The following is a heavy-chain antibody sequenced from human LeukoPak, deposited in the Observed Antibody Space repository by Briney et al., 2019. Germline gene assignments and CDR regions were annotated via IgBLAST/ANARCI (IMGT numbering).Heavy chain of an antibody. J-gene: IGHJ4*02. CDR1: GDSVSSNSAA. CDR2: TYYRSKWYN. D-gene: IGHD6-19*01. V-gene: IGHV6-1*01. CDR3: ARDLRYSSGWYVSYFDY. Sequence: SQTLSLTCAISGDSVSSNSAAWNWIRQSPSRGLEWLGGTYYRSKWYNDYAVSVKSRITINPDTSKNQFSLQLNSVTPEDTAVYYCARDLRYSSGWYVSYFDYWGQGTLVTVSS.